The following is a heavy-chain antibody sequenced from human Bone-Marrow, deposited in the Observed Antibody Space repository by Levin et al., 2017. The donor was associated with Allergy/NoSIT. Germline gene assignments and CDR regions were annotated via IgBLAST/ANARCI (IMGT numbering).Heavy chain of an antibody. CDR1: IGSISNSNYY. CDR3: VSFDILIQDAFDM. D-gene: IGHD3-9*01. CDR2: IFYRGST. V-gene: IGHV4-39*01. Sequence: KSGGSLRLSCTVSIGSISNSNYYWAWIRQPPGKGLEWIGNIFYRGSTYYNPSLKSRVTMSVDTSKNQFSLNLSSVTAADTAVYYCVSFDILIQDAFDMWGQGTLVTVSS. J-gene: IGHJ3*02.